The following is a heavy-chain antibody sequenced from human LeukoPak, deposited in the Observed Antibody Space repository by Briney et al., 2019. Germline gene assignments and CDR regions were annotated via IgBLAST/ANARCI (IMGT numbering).Heavy chain of an antibody. J-gene: IGHJ4*02. CDR3: AKDRPYYYDSSGYWWGDFDY. Sequence: GSLRLSCATSGFTFSSYAMSWVRQAPGKGLEWVSTISGSGGSTFYADSVKGRFTISRDNSKNTLYLQMNSLRAEDTAVYYCAKDRPYYYDSSGYWWGDFDYWGQGTLVTVSS. CDR2: ISGSGGST. D-gene: IGHD3-22*01. CDR1: GFTFSSYA. V-gene: IGHV3-23*01.